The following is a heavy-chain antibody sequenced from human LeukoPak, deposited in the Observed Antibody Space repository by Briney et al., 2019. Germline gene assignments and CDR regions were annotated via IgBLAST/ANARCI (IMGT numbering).Heavy chain of an antibody. D-gene: IGHD2-15*01. CDR2: ISGSGGST. CDR3: AKDGTIVVVVASYFDY. Sequence: GGSLRLSCAASGFTFNNYAMSWVRQAPGKGLEWVSAISGSGGSTYYADSVKGRFTISRDNSKNTLYLQMNSLRAEDTAVYYCAKDGTIVVVVASYFDYWGQGTLVTVSS. V-gene: IGHV3-23*01. CDR1: GFTFNNYA. J-gene: IGHJ4*02.